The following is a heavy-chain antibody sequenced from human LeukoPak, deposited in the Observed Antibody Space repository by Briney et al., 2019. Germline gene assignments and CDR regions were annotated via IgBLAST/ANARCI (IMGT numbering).Heavy chain of an antibody. CDR2: INPSGGST. V-gene: IGHV1-46*01. J-gene: IGHJ6*02. CDR3: ARDRHDYYSGMDV. CDR1: GYTFTTYY. Sequence: ASVKVSCKASGYTFTTYYMHWVRQAPGQGLEWMGVINPSGGSTTSAQKFQGRVTMTRDTSTSTVYMELSSLRSEDTAVFYCARDRHDYYSGMDVWGQGTTGTVSS.